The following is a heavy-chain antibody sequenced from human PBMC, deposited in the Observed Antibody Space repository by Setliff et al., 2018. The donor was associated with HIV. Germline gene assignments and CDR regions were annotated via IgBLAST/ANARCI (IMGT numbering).Heavy chain of an antibody. D-gene: IGHD3-10*01. CDR2: IFSSGST. V-gene: IGHV4-4*09. CDR3: AKLIDYSGSFPDKSWFDT. CDR1: GGSISSYS. J-gene: IGHJ5*02. Sequence: PSETLSLTCTVSGGSISSYSWNWVRQSPGGGLEWIGFIFSSGSTKYNPSLQSRVTMSIDTSKNQFSLRLTSVTAADTAVYYCAKLIDYSGSFPDKSWFDTWGQGSLVTVSS.